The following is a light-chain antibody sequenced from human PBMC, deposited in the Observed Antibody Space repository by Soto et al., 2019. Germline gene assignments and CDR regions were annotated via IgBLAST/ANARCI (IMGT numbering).Light chain of an antibody. J-gene: IGKJ5*01. V-gene: IGKV1-39*01. CDR3: QQYGSSPIT. Sequence: DIQMTQSPSSLSASVGDRVTITCRASQSISSYLNWYQQKPGKAPKLLIYAASSLQSGVPSRFSGSRSGPEFTLTISRLEHVDFAVYYCQQYGSSPITFGQGTRLEIK. CDR2: AAS. CDR1: QSISSY.